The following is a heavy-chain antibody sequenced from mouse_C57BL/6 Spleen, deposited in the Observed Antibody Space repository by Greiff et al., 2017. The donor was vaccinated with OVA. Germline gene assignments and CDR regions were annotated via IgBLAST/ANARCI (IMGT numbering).Heavy chain of an antibody. Sequence: EVQVVESGGDLVKPGGSLKLSCAASGFTFSSYGMSWVRQTPDKRLEWVATISSGGSYTYYPDSVKGRFTISRDNAKNTLYLQMSSLKSEDTAMYYCARHLGRNWGQGTLVTVSA. CDR2: ISSGGSYT. CDR3: ARHLGRN. J-gene: IGHJ3*01. V-gene: IGHV5-6*01. CDR1: GFTFSSYG. D-gene: IGHD4-1*01.